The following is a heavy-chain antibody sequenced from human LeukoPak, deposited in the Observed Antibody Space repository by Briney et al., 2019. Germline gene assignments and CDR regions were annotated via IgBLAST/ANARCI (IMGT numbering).Heavy chain of an antibody. D-gene: IGHD7-27*01. Sequence: GGSLRLSCAASGFTFSSYSMNWVRQAPGKGLEWVSYIISSSSTISYADSVKGRFTISRDNAKNSLFLQMNSLRAEDTAVYYCAAWGLHNYWGQGTLVTVSS. CDR2: IISSSSTI. J-gene: IGHJ4*02. CDR3: AAWGLHNY. CDR1: GFTFSSYS. V-gene: IGHV3-48*01.